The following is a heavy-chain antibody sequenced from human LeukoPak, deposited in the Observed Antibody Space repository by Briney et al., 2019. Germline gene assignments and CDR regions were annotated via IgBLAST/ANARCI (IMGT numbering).Heavy chain of an antibody. CDR1: GGSISGNF. CDR3: ARVTTIFGVDMYYFDY. V-gene: IGHV4-59*01. CDR2: IYSSGST. J-gene: IGHJ4*02. Sequence: PSETLSLTCTVSGGSISGNFWSWIRQPPGKGLEWIGYIYSSGSTSYNPSLKSRVTISLDTSKHQLSLKLTSVTAADTAVCYCARVTTIFGVDMYYFDYWGQGTLVTVSS. D-gene: IGHD3-3*01.